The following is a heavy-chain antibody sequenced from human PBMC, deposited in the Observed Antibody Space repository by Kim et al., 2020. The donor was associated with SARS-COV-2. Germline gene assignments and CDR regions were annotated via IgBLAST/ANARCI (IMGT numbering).Heavy chain of an antibody. Sequence: GGSLRLSCAASGFTFSSYGMHWVRQAPGKALEWVAVIWYDGTNKNFADSMEGRFTISRDKSKNRLYLHMSDLRAEDTAVYYCARDLRPSMPFGAYFYYGMDVWGQGTTVTVSS. CDR2: IWYDGTNK. CDR3: ARDLRPSMPFGAYFYYGMDV. D-gene: IGHD3-10*01. V-gene: IGHV3-33*01. CDR1: GFTFSSYG. J-gene: IGHJ6*02.